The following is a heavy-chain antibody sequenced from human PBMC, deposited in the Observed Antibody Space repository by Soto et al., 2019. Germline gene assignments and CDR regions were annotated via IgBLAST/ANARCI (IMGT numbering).Heavy chain of an antibody. D-gene: IGHD7-27*01. J-gene: IGHJ3*01. CDR2: VHDTGNS. V-gene: IGHV4-59*01. CDR3: ARLWGPANWGIQAFDV. CDR1: GGSLNNYY. Sequence: QVQLQESGPGLVRPSEAVSLTCTISGGSLNNYYWACIRQPPGQGLEWIAYVHDTGNSHYDPSLTRPVTISLATSKSQVSLNLTSITAADTATYYCARLWGPANWGIQAFDVWGQGTVVTVSS.